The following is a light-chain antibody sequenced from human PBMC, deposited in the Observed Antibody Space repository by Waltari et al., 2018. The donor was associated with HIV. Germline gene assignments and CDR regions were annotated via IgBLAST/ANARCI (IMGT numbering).Light chain of an antibody. CDR3: QQYHNWPRT. CDR2: GAS. CDR1: QRVGSR. Sequence: EVMMTQSPATLSVSPGERATLSCRASQRVGSRVAWYQQIPGQAPGLLIYGASTRAAGIPARFSGSGAGREFTLSISSLQSEDFAVYYCQQYHNWPRTFGQGTKVEI. J-gene: IGKJ1*01. V-gene: IGKV3-15*01.